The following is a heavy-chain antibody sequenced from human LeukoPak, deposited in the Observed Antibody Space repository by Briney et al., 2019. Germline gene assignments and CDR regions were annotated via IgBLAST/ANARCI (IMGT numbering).Heavy chain of an antibody. CDR2: INPNSGGT. D-gene: IGHD3-22*01. V-gene: IGHV1-2*02. CDR1: GYTFTGYY. Sequence: GASVKVSCKASGYTFTGYYMHWVRQAPGQGLEWMGWINPNSGGTNYAQKFQGRVTMTRDTSISTAYMELSRLRSDDTAVYYCARVREYYYDRVIDRGPDFDIWGQGTMVTVSS. J-gene: IGHJ3*02. CDR3: ARVREYYYDRVIDRGPDFDI.